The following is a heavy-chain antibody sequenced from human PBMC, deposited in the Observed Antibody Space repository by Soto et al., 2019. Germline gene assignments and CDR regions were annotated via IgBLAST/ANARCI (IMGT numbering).Heavy chain of an antibody. Sequence: GSLRPPCAASVFAFEPTGMSWFRQSPGKGWEWRSSIRGGGFKKSYAASRQGRFTISRDNSKSPVYMELNKLSAEDTAVFHCAKTQDVALEPLATVDWFDPWGQGSVVTVSS. V-gene: IGHV3-23*01. CDR1: VFAFEPTG. CDR2: IRGGGFKK. CDR3: AKTQDVALEPLATVDWFDP. J-gene: IGHJ5*02. D-gene: IGHD2-15*01.